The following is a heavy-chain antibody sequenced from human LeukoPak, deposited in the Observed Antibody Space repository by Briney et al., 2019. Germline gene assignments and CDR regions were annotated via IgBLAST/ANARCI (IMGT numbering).Heavy chain of an antibody. V-gene: IGHV4-34*01. J-gene: IGHJ6*02. CDR2: INHSGST. CDR1: GGSFSGYY. Sequence: PSETLSLTCAVYGGSFSGYYWSWIRQPPGKGLEWIGEINHSGSTNYNPSLKSRVTISVDTSKNQFSLKLSPVTAADTAVYYCARDIVVVPAATGGMFGMDVWGQGTTVTVSS. D-gene: IGHD2-2*01. CDR3: ARDIVVVPAATGGMFGMDV.